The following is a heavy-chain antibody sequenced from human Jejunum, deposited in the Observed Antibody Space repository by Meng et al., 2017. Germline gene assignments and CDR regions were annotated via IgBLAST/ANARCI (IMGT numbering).Heavy chain of an antibody. Sequence: QGQLVGSGGAVVQPGRSLRLSCAASGFTFSSQTMHWVRQAPGRGLEWVAVMSFDGTNEYYSHSVKGRFTISRDNSKNTLYLQMSSLRAEDTAVYYCTTDKHSLGYTWLFDHWGQGTLVTVSS. CDR1: GFTFSSQT. D-gene: IGHD5-12*01. V-gene: IGHV3-30*15. CDR3: TTDKHSLGYTWLFDH. J-gene: IGHJ4*02. CDR2: MSFDGTNE.